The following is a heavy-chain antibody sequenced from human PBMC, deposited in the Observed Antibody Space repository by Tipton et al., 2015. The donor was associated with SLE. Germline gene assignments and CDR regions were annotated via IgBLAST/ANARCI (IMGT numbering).Heavy chain of an antibody. D-gene: IGHD3-10*01. V-gene: IGHV1-69*05. CDR3: ARGTSVGVSFDF. J-gene: IGHJ4*02. Sequence: QSGPEVKKPASSVKVSCKASGGTFNNYAIHWVRQAPGQGLEWMADLIPMFATRRYAQRFQGRLAITTDGSTSTAYMELSSLRNDDTAVYYCARGTSVGVSFDFWGQGTLVTVSS. CDR1: GGTFNNYA. CDR2: LIPMFATR.